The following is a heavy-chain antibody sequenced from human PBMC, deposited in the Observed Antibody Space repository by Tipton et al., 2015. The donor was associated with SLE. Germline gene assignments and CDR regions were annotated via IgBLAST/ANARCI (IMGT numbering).Heavy chain of an antibody. Sequence: TLSLTCTVSGGSLSSYYWSWIRQPAGGGLEWIGRIYTNENTNYNPSLKSRVTMSVDTSKNHFSLKLSSVTAADTAVYYCAREFLNPVTTVHYYFDLWGRGTLVTVSS. V-gene: IGHV4-4*07. CDR2: IYTNENT. CDR3: AREFLNPVTTVHYYFDL. J-gene: IGHJ2*01. CDR1: GGSLSSYY. D-gene: IGHD4-11*01.